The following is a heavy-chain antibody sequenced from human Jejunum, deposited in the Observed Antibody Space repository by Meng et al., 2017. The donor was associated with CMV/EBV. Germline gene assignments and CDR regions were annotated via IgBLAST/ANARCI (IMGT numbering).Heavy chain of an antibody. CDR1: GFPFSDFH. CDR2: ITDPYSV. Sequence: SWAASGFPFSDFHLSWVRQAPGQWLEWLSYITDPYSVSYADSLKGRFTISRDNARNSVYLQMNSLRVEDTAVYYCARRWAVAGLDYWGQGTLVTVSS. V-gene: IGHV3-11*04. J-gene: IGHJ4*02. CDR3: ARRWAVAGLDY. D-gene: IGHD6-19*01.